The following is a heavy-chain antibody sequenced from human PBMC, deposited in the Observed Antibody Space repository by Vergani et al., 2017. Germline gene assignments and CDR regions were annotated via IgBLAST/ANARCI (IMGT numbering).Heavy chain of an antibody. D-gene: IGHD6-19*01. Sequence: QLPLQESGPGLVKPSATLSLTCSVSGASIRSSNYYLGWIRQPPGKGLEWIAFIYYSGSTYNNPSLKSRVTISVDTSKNQFSLKLSSVTAADTAVYFCARHSTVEWLVKLGWIDPWGQGILVTVSS. J-gene: IGHJ5*02. V-gene: IGHV4-39*01. CDR2: IYYSGST. CDR1: GASIRSSNYY. CDR3: ARHSTVEWLVKLGWIDP.